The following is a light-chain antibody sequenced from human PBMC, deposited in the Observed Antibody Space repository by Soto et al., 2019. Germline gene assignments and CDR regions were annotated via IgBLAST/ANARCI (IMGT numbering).Light chain of an antibody. CDR1: QSVSSSY. J-gene: IGKJ5*01. Sequence: EIVLTQSPGTLSLSPGERATLSCRASQSVSSSYLAWYQQKPGQAPSHLIYGASSRATGIPDRFSGSGAGTDFTLTISRLEPEDFAVYFCQQYGSSLPITFGQGTRLEI. CDR2: GAS. CDR3: QQYGSSLPIT. V-gene: IGKV3-20*01.